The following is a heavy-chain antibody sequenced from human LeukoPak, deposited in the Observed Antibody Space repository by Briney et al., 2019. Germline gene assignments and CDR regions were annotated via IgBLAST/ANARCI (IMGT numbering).Heavy chain of an antibody. CDR2: IYYTGST. CDR3: ARGPPPDFDY. CDR1: GGSISSSNNY. J-gene: IGHJ4*02. V-gene: IGHV4-39*07. Sequence: SETLSLTCTVSGGSISSSNNYWGWIRQPPGKGLEWIGSIYYTGSTYYSPSLESRLSISVDTPKNHFSLELRSVTAADTAVYYCARGPPPDFDYWGRGTLVTVSS.